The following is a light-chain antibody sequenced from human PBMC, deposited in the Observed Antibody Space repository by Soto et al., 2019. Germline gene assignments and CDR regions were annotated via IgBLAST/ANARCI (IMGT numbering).Light chain of an antibody. CDR2: DVS. V-gene: IGLV2-14*01. CDR3: SSYTSSSTVI. J-gene: IGLJ2*01. CDR1: SSDVGGYNY. Sequence: QSVLTQPASVSGSPGQSITISCTGTSSDVGGYNYVSWHQQHPGKAPKLMIFDVSNRPSGVSNRFSGSKSGNTASLTISGLQAEDEADYYCSSYTSSSTVIFGGGTKVTV.